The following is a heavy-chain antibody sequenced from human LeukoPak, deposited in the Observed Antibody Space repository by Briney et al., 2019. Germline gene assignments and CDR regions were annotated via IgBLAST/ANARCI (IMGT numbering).Heavy chain of an antibody. D-gene: IGHD5-24*01. CDR1: GFTFSSHS. CDR2: LSQDASAV. Sequence: GGSLSLFCVGTGFTFSSHSMAWVRQAPGKGLECVAHLSQDASAVEYLESVKGRFTISKDNAKNSLDLQMNSLRVDDTAVYYCATWRWRQSDFDHWGQGTRVTVSS. CDR3: ATWRWRQSDFDH. V-gene: IGHV3-7*01. J-gene: IGHJ4*02.